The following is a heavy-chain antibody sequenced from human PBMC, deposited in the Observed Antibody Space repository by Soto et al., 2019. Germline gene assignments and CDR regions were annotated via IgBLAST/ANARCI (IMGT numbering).Heavy chain of an antibody. J-gene: IGHJ6*02. V-gene: IGHV1-69*01. D-gene: IGHD2-21*02. CDR1: GGTFSSYA. CDR3: ARSHAYCGGDCSDYYYYGMDV. CDR2: IIPIFGTA. Sequence: QVQLVQSGAEVKKPGSSVKVSCKASGGTFSSYAISWVRQAPGQGLEWMGGIIPIFGTANYAQKFQGRVTITADESTSTAYMELSSLRSEDTAVYYCARSHAYCGGDCSDYYYYGMDVWGQGTTVTVSS.